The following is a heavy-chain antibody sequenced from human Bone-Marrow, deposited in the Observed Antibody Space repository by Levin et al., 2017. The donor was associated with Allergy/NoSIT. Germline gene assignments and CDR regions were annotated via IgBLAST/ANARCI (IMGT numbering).Heavy chain of an antibody. Sequence: PSETLSLTCAVYGGSFSGYYWSWIRQPPGKGLEWIGEINHSGSTNYNPSLKSRVTISVDTSKNQFSLKLSSVTAADTAVYYCARGDIFGVVTYYFDYWGQGTLVTVSS. CDR2: INHSGST. J-gene: IGHJ4*02. D-gene: IGHD3-3*01. V-gene: IGHV4-34*01. CDR1: GGSFSGYY. CDR3: ARGDIFGVVTYYFDY.